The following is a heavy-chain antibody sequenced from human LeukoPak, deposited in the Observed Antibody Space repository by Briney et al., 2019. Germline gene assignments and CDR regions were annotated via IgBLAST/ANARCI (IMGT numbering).Heavy chain of an antibody. Sequence: PSETLSLTCAVYGGSFSGYYWSWIRQPPGKGLEWIGEINHSGSTNYNPSLKSRVTISVDTSKNQVSLKLSAVTAADTAVYYCARHSGYSRPWGQGTLVTVSS. CDR1: GGSFSGYY. V-gene: IGHV4-34*01. D-gene: IGHD6-13*01. J-gene: IGHJ5*02. CDR2: INHSGST. CDR3: ARHSGYSRP.